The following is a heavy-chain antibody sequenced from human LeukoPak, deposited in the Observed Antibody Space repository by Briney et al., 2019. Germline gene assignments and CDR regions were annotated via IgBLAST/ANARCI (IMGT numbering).Heavy chain of an antibody. Sequence: GGSLRLSCAASGFPLTKYAMSWVRQPPGKGLEWVSAISGSGGSTFCADSVKGRFTISRDSSENTMYLQMSSLRVEDTAVYYCAKGRRYSGRYHFDHWGQGSLVTVSS. J-gene: IGHJ4*02. CDR3: AKGRRYSGRYHFDH. CDR2: ISGSGGST. D-gene: IGHD1-26*01. CDR1: GFPLTKYA. V-gene: IGHV3-23*01.